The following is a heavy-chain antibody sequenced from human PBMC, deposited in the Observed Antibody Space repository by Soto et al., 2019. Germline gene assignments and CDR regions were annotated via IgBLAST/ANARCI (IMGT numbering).Heavy chain of an antibody. J-gene: IGHJ4*02. CDR1: GISFSSYW. V-gene: IGHV3-7*03. CDR3: ARVRKDGFDY. D-gene: IGHD3-10*01. Sequence: EVQLVESGGGLVQPGGSLRLSCAASGISFSSYWMSWVRQAPGKGLEWVANIKQDGSDKYYVDSVKGRFTISRDNAKNSLYLQMNSLRAEDTAVYYCARVRKDGFDYWGQGTLVTVSS. CDR2: IKQDGSDK.